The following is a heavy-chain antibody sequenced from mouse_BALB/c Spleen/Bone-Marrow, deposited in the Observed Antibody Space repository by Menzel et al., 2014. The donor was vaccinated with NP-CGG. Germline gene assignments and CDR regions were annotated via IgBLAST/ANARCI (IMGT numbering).Heavy chain of an antibody. J-gene: IGHJ2*01. CDR3: ARDSITTVVATDY. D-gene: IGHD1-1*01. Sequence: QVQLQQSGAELVKPGASVRLSCKASGYTFTSYWMHWVKQRPGQGLEWIGEIDPFDSYTNYNQKFKGKATLTVDKSSSTAYMQLSSLTSEDSAVYYCARDSITTVVATDYWGQGTTPTVSS. V-gene: IGHV1-69*02. CDR1: GYTFTSYW. CDR2: IDPFDSYT.